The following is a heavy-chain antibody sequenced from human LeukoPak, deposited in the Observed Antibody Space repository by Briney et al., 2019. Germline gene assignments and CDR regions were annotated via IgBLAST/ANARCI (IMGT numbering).Heavy chain of an antibody. CDR3: ARDRGYSYGYYYYMDV. J-gene: IGHJ6*03. Sequence: GASVKVSCKASGYTFTSYDINWVRQATGQGLEWMGWMNPNSGNTGYAQKFQGRVTMTRNTSISTAYMELSSLRSEDTAVYYCARDRGYSYGYYYYMDVWGKGTTVTVSS. CDR1: GYTFTSYD. CDR2: MNPNSGNT. D-gene: IGHD5-18*01. V-gene: IGHV1-8*01.